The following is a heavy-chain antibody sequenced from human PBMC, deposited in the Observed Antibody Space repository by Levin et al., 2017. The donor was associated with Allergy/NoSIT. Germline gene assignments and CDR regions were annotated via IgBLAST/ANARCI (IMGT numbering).Heavy chain of an antibody. J-gene: IGHJ3*02. CDR1: GFTFSSYG. D-gene: IGHD3/OR15-3a*01. CDR2: IWYDGSNK. V-gene: IGHV3-33*01. Sequence: GGSLRLSCAASGFTFSSYGMHWVRQAPGKGLEWVAVIWYDGSNKYYADSVKGRFTISRDNSKNTLYLQMNSLRAEDTAVYYCARDTKDGLADAFDIWGQGTMVTVSS. CDR3: ARDTKDGLADAFDI.